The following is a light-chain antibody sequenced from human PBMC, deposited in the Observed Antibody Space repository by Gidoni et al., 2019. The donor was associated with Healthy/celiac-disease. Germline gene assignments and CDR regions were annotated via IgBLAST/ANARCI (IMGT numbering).Light chain of an antibody. Sequence: DIVMTQSPDSLAVSLGERATINCKSSQSVLYSSNNQNYLTWYQQKPGQPPKLLIYWASTRESGVPDRFTGSGSGTDFTLTISSLQAEDVAVYYCQQYLNTPYTFXQXTKLEIK. J-gene: IGKJ2*01. CDR1: QSVLYSSNNQNY. CDR3: QQYLNTPYT. V-gene: IGKV4-1*01. CDR2: WAS.